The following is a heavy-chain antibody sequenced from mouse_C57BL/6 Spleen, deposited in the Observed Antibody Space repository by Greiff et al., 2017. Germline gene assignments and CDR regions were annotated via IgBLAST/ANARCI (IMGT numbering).Heavy chain of an antibody. D-gene: IGHD2-4*01. CDR1: GYTFTDYY. CDR3: ARIDYVPYAMDY. Sequence: EVQLQQSGPVLVKPGASVKMSCKASGYTFTDYYMNWVKQSHGKSLEWIGVINPYNGGTSYNQKFKGKATLTVDKSSSTAYMELNSLTSEDSAVYYCARIDYVPYAMDYWGQGTSVTVSS. J-gene: IGHJ4*01. CDR2: INPYNGGT. V-gene: IGHV1-19*01.